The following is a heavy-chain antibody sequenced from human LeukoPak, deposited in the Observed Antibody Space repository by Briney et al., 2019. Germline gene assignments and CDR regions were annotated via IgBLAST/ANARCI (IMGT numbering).Heavy chain of an antibody. J-gene: IGHJ6*04. Sequence: SETLSLTCTVSGGSISSGSHYWSWIRQPAGKGLEWIGRIYTSGSTNYNPSLKSRVTISVDTSKNQFSLKLSSVTAADTAVYYCASDYGSGSYYNFVWGKGTTVTISS. D-gene: IGHD3-10*01. V-gene: IGHV4-61*02. CDR3: ASDYGSGSYYNFV. CDR2: IYTSGST. CDR1: GGSISSGSHY.